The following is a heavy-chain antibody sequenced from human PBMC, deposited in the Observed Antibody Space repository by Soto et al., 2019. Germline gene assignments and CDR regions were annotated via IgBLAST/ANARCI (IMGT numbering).Heavy chain of an antibody. J-gene: IGHJ4*02. Sequence: GGSLRLSCAASGFTFSTYSMNWVRQAPGKGLEWVSYISSSSTYICYADSVKGRFTISRDNAKNSLYLQMNSLRAEDTAVYYCLIAVAGSFAPDYWGQGTLVTVSS. CDR1: GFTFSTYS. CDR2: ISSSSTYI. CDR3: LIAVAGSFAPDY. V-gene: IGHV3-21*01. D-gene: IGHD6-19*01.